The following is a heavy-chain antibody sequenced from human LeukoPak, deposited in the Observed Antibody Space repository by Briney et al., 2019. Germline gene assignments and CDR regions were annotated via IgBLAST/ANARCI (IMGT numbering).Heavy chain of an antibody. J-gene: IGHJ3*02. CDR2: IYYSGST. CDR1: GGSISSHY. V-gene: IGHV4-59*11. CDR3: ASLVRWVYAFDI. D-gene: IGHD4-23*01. Sequence: SETLSLTCTVSGGSISSHYWSWIRQPPGKGLEWIGYIYYSGSTNYNPPLKSRVTISVDTSKNQFSLKLSSVTAADTAVYYCASLVRWVYAFDIWGQGTMVTVSS.